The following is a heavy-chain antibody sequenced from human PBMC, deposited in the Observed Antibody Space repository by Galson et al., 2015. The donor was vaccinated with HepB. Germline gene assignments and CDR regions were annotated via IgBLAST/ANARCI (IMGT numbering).Heavy chain of an antibody. D-gene: IGHD6-13*01. Sequence: SLRLSCAASGFTFSNYWMHWVRHAPGKGLVWVSRINSDGSSTSYADSVKGRFTISRDNAKNTLYLQMNSLRAEDTAVYYCARVLVGSSSLGNYGMDVWGQGTTVTVSS. CDR1: GFTFSNYW. V-gene: IGHV3-74*01. J-gene: IGHJ6*02. CDR3: ARVLVGSSSLGNYGMDV. CDR2: INSDGSST.